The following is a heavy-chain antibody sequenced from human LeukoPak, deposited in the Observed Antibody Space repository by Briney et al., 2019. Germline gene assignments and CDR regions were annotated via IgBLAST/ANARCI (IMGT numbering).Heavy chain of an antibody. J-gene: IGHJ4*02. CDR3: ARGGLMEQWLAPFDY. CDR2: IYSGGST. CDR1: GFTVSSNY. D-gene: IGHD6-19*01. Sequence: GGSLRLSCAASGFTVSSNYMSWVRQAPGKGLEWVSVIYSGGSTYCADSVKGRFTISRDNSKNTLYLQMNSLRAEDTAVYYCARGGLMEQWLAPFDYWGQGTLVTVSS. V-gene: IGHV3-66*01.